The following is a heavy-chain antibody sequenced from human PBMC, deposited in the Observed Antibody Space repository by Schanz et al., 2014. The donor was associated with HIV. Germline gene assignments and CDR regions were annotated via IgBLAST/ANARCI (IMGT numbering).Heavy chain of an antibody. CDR1: GGTFSSLS. CDR2: ILPLFGTR. CDR3: ASDINTPEIVVRLDY. D-gene: IGHD3-22*01. J-gene: IGHJ4*02. V-gene: IGHV1-69*01. Sequence: QVQLVQSGAEVKKPGSSMKVSCKASGGTFSSLSFSWVRQAPGQGLEWMGGILPLFGTRNYAQMFQGRVTITADESTNTAYMELSSLRSEDTAVYYCASDINTPEIVVRLDYWGQGTLVTVSS.